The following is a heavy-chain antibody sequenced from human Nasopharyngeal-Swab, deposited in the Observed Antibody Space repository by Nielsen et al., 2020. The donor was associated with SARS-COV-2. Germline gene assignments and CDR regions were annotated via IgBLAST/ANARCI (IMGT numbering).Heavy chain of an antibody. Sequence: GESLKISCAASGFTFSTYAMYWVRQPPAKGLEWVSIISGSGGSTYYADFVKGRFTISRDNANNSLYLQMNSLRADDTAVYYCVRDGALIQLWLLPHALDIWGQGTLVTVSS. V-gene: IGHV3-23*01. J-gene: IGHJ3*02. CDR1: GFTFSTYA. CDR3: VRDGALIQLWLLPHALDI. CDR2: ISGSGGST. D-gene: IGHD5-18*01.